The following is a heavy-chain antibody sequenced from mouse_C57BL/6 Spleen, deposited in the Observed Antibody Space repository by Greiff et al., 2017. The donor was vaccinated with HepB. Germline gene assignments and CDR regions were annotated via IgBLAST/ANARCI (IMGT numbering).Heavy chain of an antibody. V-gene: IGHV5-4*01. CDR1: GFTFSSYA. CDR3: ARDDDGGGFAY. Sequence: EVKLVESGGGLVKPGGSLKLSCAASGFTFSSYAMSWVRQTPEKRLEWVATISDGGSYTYYPDNVKGRFTISRDNAKNNLYLQMSHLKSEDKAMYYCARDDDGGGFAYWGQGTLVTVSA. D-gene: IGHD2-3*01. J-gene: IGHJ3*01. CDR2: ISDGGSYT.